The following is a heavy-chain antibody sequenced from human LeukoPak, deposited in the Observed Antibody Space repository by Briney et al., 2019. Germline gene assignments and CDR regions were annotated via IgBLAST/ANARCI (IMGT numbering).Heavy chain of an antibody. J-gene: IGHJ3*02. CDR1: GYTFTSYG. CDR2: ISAYNGNT. V-gene: IGHV1-18*01. D-gene: IGHD1-26*01. CDR3: AREVGVGATRSPFDI. Sequence: ASVKVSCKASGYTFTSYGISWVRQAPGQGLEWMGWISAYNGNTNYAQKLQGRVTMTTDTSTSTAYMELRSLRSDDTAVYYCAREVGVGATRSPFDIWGQGTMDTVSS.